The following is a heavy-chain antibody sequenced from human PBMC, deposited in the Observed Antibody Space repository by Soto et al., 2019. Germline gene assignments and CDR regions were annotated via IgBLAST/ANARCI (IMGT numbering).Heavy chain of an antibody. CDR2: LLRSGSST. V-gene: IGHV3-23*01. Sequence: GGALRLSCAASGFTFRSYAMSWARQAPGKGLEWVSSLLRSGSSTYYADSVKGRFTISSDISANSLYLQMDSLRAEDTAVYYCAKDAVSGDGVWLLDSWGQGTVVTVSS. CDR1: GFTFRSYA. D-gene: IGHD4-17*01. J-gene: IGHJ5*02. CDR3: AKDAVSGDGVWLLDS.